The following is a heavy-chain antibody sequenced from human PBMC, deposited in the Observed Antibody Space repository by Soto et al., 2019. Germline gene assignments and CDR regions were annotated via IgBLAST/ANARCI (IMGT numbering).Heavy chain of an antibody. J-gene: IGHJ4*02. V-gene: IGHV3-23*01. CDR3: ASGSSWYVFDY. D-gene: IGHD6-13*01. Sequence: GGSLRLSCTASGFTFSSYAMNWVRQAPGKGLEWVSVISGGGGDTYYPDSVKGRFTISRDNSKNTLYLQMNSLRAEDTAVYYCASGSSWYVFDYWGQGTVVTVSS. CDR2: ISGGGGDT. CDR1: GFTFSSYA.